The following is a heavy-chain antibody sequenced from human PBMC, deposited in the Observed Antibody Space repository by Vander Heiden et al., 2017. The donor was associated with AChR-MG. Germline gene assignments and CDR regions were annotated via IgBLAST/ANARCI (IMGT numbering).Heavy chain of an antibody. Sequence: EVQLVQSGAEVKTPGATVKTPCKVSGYTFTDYYIHWVQQAPGKGLEWMGLVEPEDGETRYAEKFQGRVTITADTSTDTAYMELSSLRSEDTAVYYCATGGWLQRIRDYYGMDVWGQGTTVTVSS. CDR3: ATGGWLQRIRDYYGMDV. CDR1: GYTFTDYY. J-gene: IGHJ6*02. D-gene: IGHD5-12*01. V-gene: IGHV1-69-2*01. CDR2: VEPEDGET.